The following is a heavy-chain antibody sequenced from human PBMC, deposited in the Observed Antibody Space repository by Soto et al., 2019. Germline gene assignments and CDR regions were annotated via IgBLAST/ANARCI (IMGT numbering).Heavy chain of an antibody. Sequence: SETLSLTCAVSGGSISSGGHYWSWIRQPPGKGLEWIGYIYYSGSTYYNPSLKSRVTISVDTSKNQFSLKLSSVTAADTAVYYCASLKLGYSTFDPWGQGTLVTVSS. CDR3: ASLKLGYSTFDP. D-gene: IGHD5-18*01. CDR2: IYYSGST. V-gene: IGHV4-30-4*01. CDR1: GGSISSGGHY. J-gene: IGHJ5*02.